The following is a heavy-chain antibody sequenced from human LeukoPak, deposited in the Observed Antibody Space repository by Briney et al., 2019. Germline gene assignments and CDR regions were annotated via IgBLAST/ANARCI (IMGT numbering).Heavy chain of an antibody. Sequence: PSETLSLTCTVSGGSIISRNWWSWVRQPPGKGLEWIGEIYHSGTTNYNPSLNSRVTISVDKSKNQFSLKLTSVSAADTAVYYCAKDVGTLTVDQPGWGQGTLVTVSS. CDR2: IYHSGTT. CDR1: GGSIISRNW. CDR3: AKDVGTLTVDQPG. D-gene: IGHD3-9*01. V-gene: IGHV4-4*02. J-gene: IGHJ4*02.